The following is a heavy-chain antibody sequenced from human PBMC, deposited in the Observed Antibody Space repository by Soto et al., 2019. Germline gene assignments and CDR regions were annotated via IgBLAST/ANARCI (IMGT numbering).Heavy chain of an antibody. CDR3: VSDIR. Sequence: GGSLRLSCAASGFTFNNFWMYWVRQTPEKGLVWVSGINSDGTTTIYADSVKGRFTISRDNAKNTLYLQMNSLTVEDTAIYYCVSDIRWGQGTLVTVSS. J-gene: IGHJ1*01. V-gene: IGHV3-74*01. CDR1: GFTFNNFW. CDR2: INSDGTTT.